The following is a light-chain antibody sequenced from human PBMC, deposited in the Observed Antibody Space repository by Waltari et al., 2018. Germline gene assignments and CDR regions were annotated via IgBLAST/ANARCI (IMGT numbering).Light chain of an antibody. Sequence: QSALTQPASVSGSPGQSITLSCTAVNSNVDILHLVSWYQHHPGRNPRLLIYEISQRPSGISTRCSGSKSGNTASLTISGLQPEDEADYFCCSFAGYGIYVFGSGTQVSVL. CDR2: EIS. V-gene: IGLV2-23*02. CDR1: NSNVDILHL. CDR3: CSFAGYGIYV. J-gene: IGLJ1*01.